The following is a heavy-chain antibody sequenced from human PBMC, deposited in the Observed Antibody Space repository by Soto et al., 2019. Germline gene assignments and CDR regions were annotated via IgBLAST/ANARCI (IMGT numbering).Heavy chain of an antibody. J-gene: IGHJ5*02. CDR2: INQSGST. V-gene: IGHV4-34*01. Sequence: QVQLQQWGAGLLKPSETLSLTCAVYGGSFSGYYWSWIRQPPGKGLEWIGEINQSGSTNYNPSLKSRVTISVDTSKNQFSLELSSVTAADTAVYYCARGGGSLPAALGWFDPWGQGTLVTVSS. CDR1: GGSFSGYY. D-gene: IGHD2-2*01. CDR3: ARGGGSLPAALGWFDP.